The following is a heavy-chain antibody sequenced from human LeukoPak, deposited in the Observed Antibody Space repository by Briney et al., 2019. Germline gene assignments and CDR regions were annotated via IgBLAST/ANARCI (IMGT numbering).Heavy chain of an antibody. CDR2: ISTSSSYI. J-gene: IGHJ4*02. Sequence: PGRSLRLSCAASGFTFSSYSMNWVRQAPGKGLEWVSSISTSSSYIYYADSVKGRFTISRDNAKNSLYLQMNSLRAEDTAVYYCAREVENTSGWYSYFDYWGQGTLVTVSS. CDR3: AREVENTSGWYSYFDY. D-gene: IGHD6-19*01. CDR1: GFTFSSYS. V-gene: IGHV3-21*01.